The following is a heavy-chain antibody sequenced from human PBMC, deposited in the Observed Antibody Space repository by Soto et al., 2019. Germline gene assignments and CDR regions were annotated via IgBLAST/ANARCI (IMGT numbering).Heavy chain of an antibody. D-gene: IGHD2-8*01. Sequence: QGQLVQSGAEVKKPGASVKVSCKASGYTFTRYGISWVRQAPGQGLERMGWISGYNGDTKYAQKFQGRVTMTIDTSTTTVYMELRSLTSDDTAVYYCAKNGQPPYYYYGMDVWGQGTTVTVSS. CDR3: AKNGQPPYYYYGMDV. V-gene: IGHV1-18*01. CDR1: GYTFTRYG. J-gene: IGHJ6*02. CDR2: ISGYNGDT.